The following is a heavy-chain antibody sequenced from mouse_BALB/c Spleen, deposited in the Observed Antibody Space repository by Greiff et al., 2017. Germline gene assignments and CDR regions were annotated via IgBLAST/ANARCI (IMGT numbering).Heavy chain of an antibody. CDR2: IDPENGDT. CDR1: GFNIKDYY. J-gene: IGHJ2*01. Sequence: VQLQQSGAELVRSGASVKLSCTASGFNIKDYYMHWVKQRPEQGLEWIGWIDPENGDTEYAPKFQGKATMTADTSSNTAYLQLSSLTSEDTAVYYCNAGDGTWGDDWGQGTTLTVSS. V-gene: IGHV14-4*02. D-gene: IGHD4-1*01. CDR3: NAGDGTWGDD.